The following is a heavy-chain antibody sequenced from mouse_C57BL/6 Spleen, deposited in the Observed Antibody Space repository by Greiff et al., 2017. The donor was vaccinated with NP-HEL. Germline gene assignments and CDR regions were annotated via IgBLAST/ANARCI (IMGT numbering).Heavy chain of an antibody. CDR3: APDYYYGSSSFAY. Sequence: EVMLVESGGGLVKPGGSLKLSCAASGFTFSSYAMSWVRQTPEKRLEWVATISDGGSYTYYPDNVKGRFTISRDNAKNNLYLQMSHLKSEDTAMYYCAPDYYYGSSSFAYWGQGTLVTVSA. CDR1: GFTFSSYA. D-gene: IGHD1-1*01. CDR2: ISDGGSYT. J-gene: IGHJ3*01. V-gene: IGHV5-4*03.